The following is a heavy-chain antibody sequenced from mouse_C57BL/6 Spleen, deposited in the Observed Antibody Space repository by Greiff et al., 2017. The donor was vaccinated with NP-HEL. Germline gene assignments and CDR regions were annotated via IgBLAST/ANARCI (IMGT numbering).Heavy chain of an antibody. CDR2: IHPNSGST. D-gene: IGHD1-1*01. CDR1: GYTFTSYW. CDR3: ARTITTVAPFDY. J-gene: IGHJ2*01. V-gene: IGHV1-64*01. Sequence: QVQLQQPGAELVKPGASVKLSCKASGYTFTSYWMHWVKQRPGQGLEWIGMIHPNSGSTNYNEKFKSKATLTVDKSSSTAYMQLSSLTSEDSAVYYSARTITTVAPFDYWGQGTTLTVSS.